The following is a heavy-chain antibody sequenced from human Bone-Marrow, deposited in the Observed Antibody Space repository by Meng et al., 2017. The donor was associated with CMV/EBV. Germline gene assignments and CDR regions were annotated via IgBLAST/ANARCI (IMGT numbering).Heavy chain of an antibody. J-gene: IGHJ4*01. D-gene: IGHD4-23*01. CDR3: VRVYGGNLGC. Sequence: GESLKISCAASGFTFSTYWMSWVRQAPGKGLEWVSLIYSGGGNIQYADSVKGRFTISRDSSKNTLYLQMNSLRPEDKAVYYCVRVYGGNLGCWGQGTLVTLSS. CDR2: IYSGGGNI. V-gene: IGHV3-23*03. CDR1: GFTFSTYW.